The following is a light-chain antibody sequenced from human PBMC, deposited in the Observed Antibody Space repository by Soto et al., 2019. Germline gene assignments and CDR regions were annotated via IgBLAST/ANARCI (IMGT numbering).Light chain of an antibody. J-gene: IGLJ3*02. CDR1: SSNIGAGYD. CDR3: QSYDSSLSGWV. CDR2: GNS. Sequence: QSVLTQPPSVSGAPGQRVTISCTGSSSNIGAGYDVHWYQQLPGTAPKLLIYGNSNRPSGVPDRFSGSKSGTSASLAITGLQAEAEADYYCQSYDSSLSGWVLGGGTKLAVL. V-gene: IGLV1-40*01.